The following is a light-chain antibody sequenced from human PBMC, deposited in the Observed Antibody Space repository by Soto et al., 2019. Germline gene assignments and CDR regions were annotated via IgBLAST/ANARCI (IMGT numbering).Light chain of an antibody. CDR3: GTWDTKLNAAV. CDR1: SSNVGNNF. Sequence: QSVLTQPPSMSAAPGQKVTITCSGSSSNVGNNFVSWYQQLPGTAPKLLIFDNSQRPSGIPDRFFGSKSGTSATLAITGPQTGDEAVYYCGTWDTKLNAAVFGGGTKLTVL. V-gene: IGLV1-51*01. J-gene: IGLJ2*01. CDR2: DNS.